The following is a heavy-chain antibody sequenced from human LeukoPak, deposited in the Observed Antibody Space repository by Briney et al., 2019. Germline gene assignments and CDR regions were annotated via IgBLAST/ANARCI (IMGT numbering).Heavy chain of an antibody. V-gene: IGHV3-21*01. D-gene: IGHD6-19*01. J-gene: IGHJ4*02. CDR3: ARDQWLAPDY. Sequence: GGSLRLSCAASGFTFSSYSMNWVRQAPGKGLEWVSSISSSSSYIYYADSVKGRFTISRDNAKNSLYLQVNSLRAEDTAVYYCARDQWLAPDYWGQGTLVTVSS. CDR2: ISSSSSYI. CDR1: GFTFSSYS.